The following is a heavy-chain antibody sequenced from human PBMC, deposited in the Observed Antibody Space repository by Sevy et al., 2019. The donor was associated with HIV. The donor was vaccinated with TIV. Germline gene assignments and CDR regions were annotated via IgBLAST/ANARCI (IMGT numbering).Heavy chain of an antibody. V-gene: IGHV3-7*01. CDR1: GFTFSSYW. CDR3: ARDPDSSGYYYYYYGMDV. CDR2: IKQDGSEK. J-gene: IGHJ6*02. D-gene: IGHD3-22*01. Sequence: GGSLRLSCAASGFTFSSYWMSWVRQAPGKGLEWVANIKQDGSEKYYVDSVKGRFTISRDNAKNSLYLQMNSLRAEDTAVYYCARDPDSSGYYYYYYGMDVWGPGTTVTVSS.